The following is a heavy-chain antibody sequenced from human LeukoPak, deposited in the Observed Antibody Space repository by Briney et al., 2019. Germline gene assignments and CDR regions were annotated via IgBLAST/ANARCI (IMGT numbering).Heavy chain of an antibody. J-gene: IGHJ6*03. V-gene: IGHV1-46*01. CDR3: ARDLAAAGYYYYMDV. Sequence: GASVKVSCKASGYTFTSYYMHWVRQAPGQGLEWMGIINPSGGSTSYAQKSQGRVTMTRDTSTSTVYMELSSLRSEDTAVYYCARDLAAAGYYYYMDVWGKGTTVTVSS. D-gene: IGHD6-13*01. CDR1: GYTFTSYY. CDR2: INPSGGST.